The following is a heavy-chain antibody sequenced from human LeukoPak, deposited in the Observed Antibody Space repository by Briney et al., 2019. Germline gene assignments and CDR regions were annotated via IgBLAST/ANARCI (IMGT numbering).Heavy chain of an antibody. J-gene: IGHJ4*02. D-gene: IGHD6-19*01. CDR3: ARSIYSTGWYDY. CDR1: GGSISCRNYY. CDR2: ISYSGST. V-gene: IGHV4-39*07. Sequence: KSSETLSLTCTVSGGSISCRNYYWGWIRQTPGKGLEWIGSISYSGSTYYNPSLKSRVTISLDTSKNQFSLRLSSVTAADTGVYYCARSIYSTGWYDYWGQGTLVTVSS.